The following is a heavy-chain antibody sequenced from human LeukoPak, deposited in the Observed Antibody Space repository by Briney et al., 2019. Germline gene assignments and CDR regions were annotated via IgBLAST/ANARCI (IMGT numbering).Heavy chain of an antibody. CDR3: ARAAGLTGTTTYGPIDY. V-gene: IGHV4-39*07. Sequence: SETLSLTCTVSGGSISSSSYYWGWIRQPPGKGLEWIGSIYYSGSTYYNPSLKSRVTISVDTSKNQFSLKLSSVTAADTAVYYCARAAGLTGTTTYGPIDYWGQRTLVTVSS. CDR2: IYYSGST. CDR1: GGSISSSSYY. D-gene: IGHD1-7*01. J-gene: IGHJ4*02.